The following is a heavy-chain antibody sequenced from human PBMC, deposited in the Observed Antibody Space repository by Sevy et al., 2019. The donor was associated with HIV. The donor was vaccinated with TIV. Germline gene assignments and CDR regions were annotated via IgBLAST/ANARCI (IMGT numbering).Heavy chain of an antibody. CDR3: VAANSWEDY. CDR2: VNSDGSNT. CDR1: GFTFSSYW. V-gene: IGHV3-74*01. D-gene: IGHD1-26*01. Sequence: GGPLRLSCATSGFTFSSYWFHWVRQAPGKGLEWVTGVNSDGSNTNYADSVKGRFTISRDCAKDTLCLQMNALRAEDTAVYFCVAANSWEDYWGQGTLVTVSS. J-gene: IGHJ4*02.